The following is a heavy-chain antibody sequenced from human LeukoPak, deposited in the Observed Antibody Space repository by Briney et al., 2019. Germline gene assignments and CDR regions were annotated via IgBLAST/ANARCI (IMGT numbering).Heavy chain of an antibody. J-gene: IGHJ4*02. CDR2: IYSGGST. CDR1: GFTVSSNY. CDR3: AKQSERSSGWVDY. V-gene: IGHV3-66*04. Sequence: GGSLRLSCAASGFTVSSNYMSWVRQAPGKGLEWVSVIYSGGSTYYADSVKGRFTISRDNSKNTLYLQMNSLRAEDTAVYYCAKQSERSSGWVDYWGQGTLVTVSS. D-gene: IGHD6-19*01.